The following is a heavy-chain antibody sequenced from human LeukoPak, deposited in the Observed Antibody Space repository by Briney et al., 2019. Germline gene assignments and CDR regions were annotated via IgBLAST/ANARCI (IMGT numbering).Heavy chain of an antibody. CDR3: APHPSSGYYAY. V-gene: IGHV3-23*01. D-gene: IGHD3-22*01. CDR1: GFTFSSYA. Sequence: GGSLRLSCAASGFTFSSYAMSWVRQAPGKGLEWVSAISGSGGSTYSADSVKGRFTISRDNSKNTLYLQMNSLRAEDTAVYYCAPHPSSGYYAYWGQGTLVTVSS. J-gene: IGHJ4*02. CDR2: ISGSGGST.